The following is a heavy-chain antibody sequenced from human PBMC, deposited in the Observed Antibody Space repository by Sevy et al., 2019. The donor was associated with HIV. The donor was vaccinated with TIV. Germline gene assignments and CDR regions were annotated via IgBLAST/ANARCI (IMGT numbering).Heavy chain of an antibody. Sequence: ASVKVSCKASGGTFSSYAISWVRQAPGQGLEWMGGIIPIFGTANYAQKFQGRVTITADESTSTAYMELSSLRSEDTAVYYCAKSPHTMIVDYYFDYWGQGTLVIVSS. J-gene: IGHJ4*02. V-gene: IGHV1-69*13. D-gene: IGHD3-22*01. CDR3: AKSPHTMIVDYYFDY. CDR1: GGTFSSYA. CDR2: IIPIFGTA.